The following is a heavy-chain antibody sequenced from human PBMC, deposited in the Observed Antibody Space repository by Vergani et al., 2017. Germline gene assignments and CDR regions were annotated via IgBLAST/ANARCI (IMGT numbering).Heavy chain of an antibody. CDR3: AKANPRNSGYDYLYYYHAMDV. CDR2: ISGSGGST. CDR1: GFTFNHYA. D-gene: IGHD5-12*01. J-gene: IGHJ6*02. Sequence: VQLVESGGGVVQRGGSLRLSCAASGFTFNHYAMNWVRQAPGKGLEWVSGISGSGGSTYYAGSVKGRFTISRDSSKNTLYLQMNSLSAGDTAVYYWAKANPRNSGYDYLYYYHAMDVWGQGTTVTVSS. V-gene: IGHV3-23*04.